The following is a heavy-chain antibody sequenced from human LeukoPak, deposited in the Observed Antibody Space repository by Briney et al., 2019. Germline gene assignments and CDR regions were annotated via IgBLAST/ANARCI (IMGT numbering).Heavy chain of an antibody. V-gene: IGHV3-7*01. CDR3: VRTDTMSFGYFDH. J-gene: IGHJ4*02. CDR2: IDRGGNSL. Sequence: ETLSLTCTVSGGSISSSSYYWGWIRQPPGKGLEWVANIDRGGNSLFYADSVRGRFTISRDNVKNSLYLHMNSLRAEDTAVYYCVRTDTMSFGYFDHWGRGTLVTVSS. D-gene: IGHD3-10*02. CDR1: GGSISSSSYY.